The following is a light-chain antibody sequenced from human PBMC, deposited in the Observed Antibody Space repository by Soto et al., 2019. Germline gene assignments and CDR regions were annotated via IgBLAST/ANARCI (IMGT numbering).Light chain of an antibody. J-gene: IGLJ1*01. CDR3: SSYTKSSTLYI. CDR1: SSDVGGYNY. V-gene: IGLV2-14*03. Sequence: QPASVSASPGQSITISCTGTSSDVGGYNYVSWYQQQPGKAPKLIIYDVTYRPSGVSNRFSASKSGNTASLTISGLQAEDEADYYCSSYTKSSTLYIFGTGTKVTVL. CDR2: DVT.